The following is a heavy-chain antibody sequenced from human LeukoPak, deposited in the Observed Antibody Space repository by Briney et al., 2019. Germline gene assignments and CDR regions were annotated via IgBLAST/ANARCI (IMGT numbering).Heavy chain of an antibody. Sequence: GGSLRLSCAASGFTFSSYDMSWVRQAPGKGLEWVSGISGSGDSTYYADSVKGRFTISRDNSKNTLYLQMNSLRAEDTAVYYCAKEGGYFDWPFTFDYWGQGTLVTVSS. J-gene: IGHJ4*02. D-gene: IGHD3-9*01. CDR2: ISGSGDST. CDR3: AKEGGYFDWPFTFDY. V-gene: IGHV3-23*01. CDR1: GFTFSSYD.